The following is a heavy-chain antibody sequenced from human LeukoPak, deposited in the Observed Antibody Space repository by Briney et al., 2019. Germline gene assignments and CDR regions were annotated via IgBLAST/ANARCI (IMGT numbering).Heavy chain of an antibody. CDR3: AREWWDSEGYNWFDP. CDR2: TYYRSKWYN. CDR1: RDRDSNNSAA. J-gene: IGHJ5*02. D-gene: IGHD1-26*01. V-gene: IGHV6-1*01. Sequence: SQTLSLTCTISRDRDSNNSAAWNWIRQSPSRGLEWLGRTYYRSKWYNDYAVSVKSRITINPDTSKNQFSLQLNTVTNKNTAVYDCAREWWDSEGYNWFDPWGQGTLVTVSS.